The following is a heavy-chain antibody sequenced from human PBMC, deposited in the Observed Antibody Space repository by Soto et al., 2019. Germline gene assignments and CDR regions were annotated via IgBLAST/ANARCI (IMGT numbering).Heavy chain of an antibody. J-gene: IGHJ4*02. CDR2: IVPILGPA. CDR1: GGPFNTFA. Sequence: VQLVQSGAEVKKPGSSVNVSCRASGGPFNTFAISWVRQAPGQGLEYLGGIVPILGPAFYAQRFKGSVNINADTSTNPAYLKLTTPSSEDTSVYYCARAAMRSFDYWGQGTQGTVSS. V-gene: IGHV1-69*06. CDR3: ARAAMRSFDY.